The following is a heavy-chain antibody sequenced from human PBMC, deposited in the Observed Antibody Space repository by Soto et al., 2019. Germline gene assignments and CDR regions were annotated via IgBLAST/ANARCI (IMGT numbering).Heavy chain of an antibody. V-gene: IGHV1-69*13. J-gene: IGHJ4*02. CDR1: GGTFSSYA. Sequence: ASVKVSCKASGGTFSSYAISWVRQAPGQGLEWMGGIIPIFGTANYAQKFQGRVTITADESTSTAYMELSSLRSEDTAVYYCVRVRSYGFPETNWGQGTLVTVSS. CDR2: IIPIFGTA. CDR3: VRVRSYGFPETN. D-gene: IGHD5-18*01.